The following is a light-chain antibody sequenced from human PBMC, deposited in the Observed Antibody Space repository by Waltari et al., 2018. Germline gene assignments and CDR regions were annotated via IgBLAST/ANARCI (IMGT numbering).Light chain of an antibody. J-gene: IGLJ3*02. CDR2: EVS. CDR1: NRDIGCSNY. Sequence: QSALTQPASVSGSPGQSITISCTGTNRDIGCSNYVSLYQQPPAKAPKLIISEVSNRPSGVSQRFSGSKSGYTASLTISGLRAEDEATYYCSSFSSSTTLVVFGGGTKVTVL. V-gene: IGLV2-14*01. CDR3: SSFSSSTTLVV.